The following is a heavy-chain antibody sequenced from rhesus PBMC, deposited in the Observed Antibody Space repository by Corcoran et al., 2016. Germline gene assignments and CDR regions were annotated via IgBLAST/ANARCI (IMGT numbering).Heavy chain of an antibody. J-gene: IGHJ5-1*01. CDR1: GTSINNNY. Sequence: QVRLQESGPGLVKPSETLPLTCVVSGTSINNNYWNWIRQAPGKGLEWIGRIYGSSKSRYYNPSLRIRVTISIDTSKNPLSLKLLSLTAADTAVYYCAKSFNNFNRFDVWGAGVLVTVSS. D-gene: IGHD3-3*01. CDR2: IYGSSKSR. CDR3: AKSFNNFNRFDV. V-gene: IGHV4S2*01.